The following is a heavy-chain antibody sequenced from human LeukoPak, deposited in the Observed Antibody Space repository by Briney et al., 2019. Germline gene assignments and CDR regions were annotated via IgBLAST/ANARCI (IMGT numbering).Heavy chain of an antibody. CDR1: GYTFTRYY. V-gene: IGHV1-46*01. CDR3: AREESGGYFDY. D-gene: IGHD2-8*02. CDR2: INPPGTNT. Sequence: ASVKVSCKASGYTFTRYYMHWVRQAPGQGLEWMGLINPPGTNTNYAQKFRGRVTMTRDTSTTTVYMELSSLRSEDTAVYYCAREESGGYFDYWGQGTLVTVSS. J-gene: IGHJ4*02.